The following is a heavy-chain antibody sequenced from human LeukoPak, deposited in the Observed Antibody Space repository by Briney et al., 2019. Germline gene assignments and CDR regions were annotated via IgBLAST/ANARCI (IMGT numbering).Heavy chain of an antibody. CDR3: ARDGWGPYSSTSDY. J-gene: IGHJ4*02. CDR2: IKQDGSEN. Sequence: GGSLRLSCAASGFSFSSYWMSWVRQAPGKGLEWVANIKQDGSENYYVDSVKGRFTISRDNAKNSLYLQMNSLRAEDTAVYYCARDGWGPYSSTSDYWGQGTLVTVSS. D-gene: IGHD6-13*01. CDR1: GFSFSSYW. V-gene: IGHV3-7*03.